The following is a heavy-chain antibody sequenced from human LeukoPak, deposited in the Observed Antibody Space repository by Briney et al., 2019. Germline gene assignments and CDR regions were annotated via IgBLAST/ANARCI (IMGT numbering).Heavy chain of an antibody. CDR1: GGSISSSTYY. CDR2: IYYSGST. V-gene: IGHV4-39*07. Sequence: PSETLSLTCTVSGGSISSSTYYWGWIRQPPGKGLEWIGSIYYSGSTYYNPSPKSRVTISVDTSKNQFSLKLSSVTAADTAVYYCARSRSSWYFDYWGQGTLVTVSS. CDR3: ARSRSSWYFDY. J-gene: IGHJ4*02. D-gene: IGHD6-13*01.